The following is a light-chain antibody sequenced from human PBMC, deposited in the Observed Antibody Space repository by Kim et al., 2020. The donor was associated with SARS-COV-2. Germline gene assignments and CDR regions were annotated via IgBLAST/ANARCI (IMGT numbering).Light chain of an antibody. J-gene: IGKJ3*01. Sequence: EIVLTQSPGILSLSPGERATLSCRASQSVGDDDLAWYQQKPGQAPRLLIYAANIRATGIPDRFRGSGSGADFTLTISGLEPEDFAVYFCQQYNESPRTFGPETKVDIK. CDR2: AAN. V-gene: IGKV3-20*01. CDR1: QSVGDDD. CDR3: QQYNESPRT.